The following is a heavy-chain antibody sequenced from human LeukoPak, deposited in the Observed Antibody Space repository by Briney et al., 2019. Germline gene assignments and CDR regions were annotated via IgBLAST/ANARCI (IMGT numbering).Heavy chain of an antibody. J-gene: IGHJ4*02. CDR3: ASGWDSGSYYEGFDY. V-gene: IGHV1-69*04. D-gene: IGHD1-26*01. CDR1: GGTFSSYA. CDR2: IFPIFGIA. Sequence: SLKISCKASGGTFSSYAISWVRQAPGQGLEWMGRIFPIFGIANYAQKFQGRVTITPDKSTSAAYMELSSLRSEDTAVYYCASGWDSGSYYEGFDYWGQGTLVTVSS.